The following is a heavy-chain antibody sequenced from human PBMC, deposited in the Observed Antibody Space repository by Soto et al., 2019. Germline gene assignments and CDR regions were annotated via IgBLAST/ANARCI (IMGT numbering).Heavy chain of an antibody. CDR3: ARDCRVPSAGAMDV. J-gene: IGHJ6*02. V-gene: IGHV4-30-4*01. CDR2: IYYSRST. CDR1: GGSINSGDYD. Sequence: SETLSLTCTLSGGSINSGDYDWSWIRQSPGKGLEWIGAIYYSRSTYYNPSLKSRIRISVDTSKNQFSLQVNSVTAADTAVYYCARDCRVPSAGAMDVWGQGTTVTVSS. D-gene: IGHD2-15*01.